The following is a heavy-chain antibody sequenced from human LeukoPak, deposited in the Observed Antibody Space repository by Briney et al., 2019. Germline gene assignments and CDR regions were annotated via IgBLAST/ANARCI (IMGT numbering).Heavy chain of an antibody. V-gene: IGHV1-2*02. J-gene: IGHJ3*02. CDR1: GYTFTGCY. Sequence: GASVKVSCKASGYTFTGCYMHWVRQAPGQGLEWMGWINPNSGGTNYAQKFQGRVTMTRDTSISTAYMELSRLRSDDTAVYYCASRAVAGTGEDAFDIWGQGTMVTVSS. D-gene: IGHD6-19*01. CDR2: INPNSGGT. CDR3: ASRAVAGTGEDAFDI.